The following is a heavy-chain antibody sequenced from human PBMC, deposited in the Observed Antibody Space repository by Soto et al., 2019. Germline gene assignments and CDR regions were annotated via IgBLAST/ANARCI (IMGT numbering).Heavy chain of an antibody. J-gene: IGHJ4*02. V-gene: IGHV3-30*18. CDR2: ISRDGGTK. D-gene: IGHD2-21*02. CDR3: AKGGRAYCGGDCRYYFDY. CDR1: GFTVSTYG. Sequence: GGSLRLSCAVSGFTVSTYGMHWVRQAPGKGLEWVAVISRDGGTKYYADSVKGRFTISRDNSRNTLFLEMNSLRVEDTAVYYCAKGGRAYCGGDCRYYFDYWGQGTLVTVSS.